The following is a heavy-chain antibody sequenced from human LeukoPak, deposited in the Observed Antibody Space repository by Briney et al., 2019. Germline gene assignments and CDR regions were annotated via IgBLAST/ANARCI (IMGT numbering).Heavy chain of an antibody. V-gene: IGHV4-39*01. CDR3: ARRLAGTEDY. D-gene: IGHD1-7*01. CDR2: IYYSGSS. CDR1: GGSISSSSYY. J-gene: IGHJ4*02. Sequence: SETLSLTCTVSGGSISSSSYYWGWIRQPPGKGLEWIGSIYYSGSSYYNPSLKSRVTMSADTSKNQFSLKLSSVTAADTAVYYCARRLAGTEDYWGQGTLVTVSS.